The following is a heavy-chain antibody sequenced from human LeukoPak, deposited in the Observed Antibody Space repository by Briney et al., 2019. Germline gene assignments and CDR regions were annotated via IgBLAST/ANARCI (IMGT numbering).Heavy chain of an antibody. D-gene: IGHD6-6*01. CDR1: GGSISSSSHY. Sequence: SETLSLTCTVSGGSISSSSHYWGWIRQPPGKGLEWIGSIYYSGRNYYNPSLKSRVTISVDTSKNQFSLNLISVTAADTAVYYCARIDYSSSIDYWGQGTLVTVSS. CDR2: IYYSGRN. CDR3: ARIDYSSSIDY. V-gene: IGHV4-39*07. J-gene: IGHJ4*02.